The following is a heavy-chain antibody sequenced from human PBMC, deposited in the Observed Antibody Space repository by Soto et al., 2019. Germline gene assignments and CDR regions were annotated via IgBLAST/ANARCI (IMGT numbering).Heavy chain of an antibody. CDR3: ARHDFISTSCYYYYYYSMDV. J-gene: IGHJ6*02. Sequence: GASVNVTCKDSGYTFTSYAMHSLRQAPGQRLEGMGWINAGNGNTKYSQKFQGRVTITADESTSTAYMELSSLRSEDTAVYYCARHDFISTSCYYYYYYSMDVWGQGTTVTVSS. CDR2: INAGNGNT. V-gene: IGHV1-3*01. D-gene: IGHD2-2*01. CDR1: GYTFTSYA.